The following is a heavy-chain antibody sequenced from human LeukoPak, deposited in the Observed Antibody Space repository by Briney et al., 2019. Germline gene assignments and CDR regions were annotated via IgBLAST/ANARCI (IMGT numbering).Heavy chain of an antibody. CDR3: VRALQWFGESRSYYFDA. J-gene: IGHJ4*02. CDR2: IYYRGST. Sequence: SETLSLTCTVSGGSISGYYWSWIRQPPGKGLEWIGFIYYRGSTYYNPSLKSRVTISVDTSKKQFSLTLTSVTAADTAVYYCVRALQWFGESRSYYFDAWGQGTLVTVSS. CDR1: GGSISGYY. V-gene: IGHV4-59*12. D-gene: IGHD3-10*01.